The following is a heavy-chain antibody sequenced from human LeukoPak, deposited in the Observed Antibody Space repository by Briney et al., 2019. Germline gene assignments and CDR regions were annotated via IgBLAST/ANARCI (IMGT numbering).Heavy chain of an antibody. V-gene: IGHV3-9*01. J-gene: IGHJ4*02. CDR1: GFTFDDYA. Sequence: GGSLRLSCAASGFTFDDYATHWVRQAPGKGLEWVSGISWNSGSIGYADSVKGRFTISRDNAKNSLYLQMNSLRAEDTALYYCAKDISGYFDYWGQGILVTVSS. D-gene: IGHD2-15*01. CDR3: AKDISGYFDY. CDR2: ISWNSGSI.